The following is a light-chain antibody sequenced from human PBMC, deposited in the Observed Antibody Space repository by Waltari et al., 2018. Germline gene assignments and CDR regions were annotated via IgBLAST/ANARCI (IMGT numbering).Light chain of an antibody. V-gene: IGLV1-44*01. CDR3: GVWDDSLNGVV. J-gene: IGLJ2*01. Sequence: QSVLTQTPSASGTPGQRVTISCSGSGFNIGSNTVNWYQQLPGTAPKLIMFGNNHRPSGVPGRFSGSKSGTSASLAISGLQSEDEADYYCGVWDDSLNGVVFGGGTKLTVL. CDR2: GNN. CDR1: GFNIGSNT.